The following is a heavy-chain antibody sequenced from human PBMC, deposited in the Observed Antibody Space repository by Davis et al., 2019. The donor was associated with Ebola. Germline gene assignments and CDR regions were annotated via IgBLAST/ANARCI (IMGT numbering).Heavy chain of an antibody. J-gene: IGHJ3*02. CDR3: ARVIAVAYDAFDI. CDR1: GYSISSGYY. D-gene: IGHD6-19*01. CDR2: IYHSGST. V-gene: IGHV4-38-2*02. Sequence: SETLSLTCTVSGYSISSGYYWGCIRQPPGKGLEWIGSIYHSGSTYYNPSLKSRVTISVDTSKNQFSLKLSSVTAADTAVYYCARVIAVAYDAFDIWGQGTMVTVSS.